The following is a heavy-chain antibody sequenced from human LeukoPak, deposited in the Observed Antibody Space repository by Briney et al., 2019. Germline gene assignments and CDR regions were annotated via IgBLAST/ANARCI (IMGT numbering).Heavy chain of an antibody. D-gene: IGHD5-18*01. CDR3: AGRITGYSSGYVF. J-gene: IGHJ4*02. V-gene: IGHV3-23*01. CDR1: GFTFSNYA. CDR2: ISGSAHKI. Sequence: GESLRLTCVGSGFTFSNYAMSWVRQAPGKGLDWVSVISGSAHKIRYADSVRGRFTISRDNSENTVYLQMNNLRGEDTAIYYCAGRITGYSSGYVFWGQGTLVTVSS.